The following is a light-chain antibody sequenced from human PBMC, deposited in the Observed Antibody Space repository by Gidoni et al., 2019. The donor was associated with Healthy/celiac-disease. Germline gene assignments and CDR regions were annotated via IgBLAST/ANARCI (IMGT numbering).Light chain of an antibody. CDR1: SSDVGGYNY. CDR3: CSYAGSYTYYV. Sequence: QSALTQPRSVSGSPGQSVTISCTGTSSDVGGYNYVSWYQQHPGKAPKLMIYDVSKRPSGVPDRFSGSKSGNTASLTISGLQAEDEADYYCCSYAGSYTYYVFGTGTKFXV. J-gene: IGLJ1*01. CDR2: DVS. V-gene: IGLV2-11*01.